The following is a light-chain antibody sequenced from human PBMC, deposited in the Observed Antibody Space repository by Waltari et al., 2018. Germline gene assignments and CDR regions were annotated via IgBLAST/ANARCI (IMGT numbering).Light chain of an antibody. CDR3: QQYYTTPIT. CDR2: WAT. Sequence: DIVMTQSPDSLAVSLGERATINCKSSQSVLLSSKNRNFLTWYQQKPGQPPKLLIYWATTREAGVPGRVSGSGSGTDFTLTISSLQAEDVAVYYCQQYYTTPITFGGGTKVELK. CDR1: QSVLLSSKNRNF. V-gene: IGKV4-1*01. J-gene: IGKJ4*01.